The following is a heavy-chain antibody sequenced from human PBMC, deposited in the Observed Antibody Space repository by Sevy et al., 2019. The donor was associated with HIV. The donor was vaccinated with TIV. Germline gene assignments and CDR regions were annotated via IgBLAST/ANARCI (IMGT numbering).Heavy chain of an antibody. CDR1: GFTFSSYW. CDR2: IKQDGSEK. Sequence: GGSLRLSCAASGFTFSSYWMSWVRQAPGKGLEWVANIKQDGSEKYYVDSVKGRFTISGDNAKNSLYLQMNSLRAEDTAVYYCTRDQVRGVITRSYYFDYWGQGTLVTVSS. D-gene: IGHD3-10*01. CDR3: TRDQVRGVITRSYYFDY. V-gene: IGHV3-7*01. J-gene: IGHJ4*02.